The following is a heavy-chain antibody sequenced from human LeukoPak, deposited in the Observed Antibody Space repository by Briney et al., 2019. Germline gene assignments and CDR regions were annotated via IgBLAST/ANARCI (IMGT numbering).Heavy chain of an antibody. CDR1: GISLSNYA. D-gene: IGHD6-13*01. Sequence: PGGSLRLSCVVSGISLSNYAMSWVRQAPGKGLEWVSYISERGGSTAYADSVKGRFTIPRDNSLNSLYLQMNSLRAEDTAVYYCARVSSWYFGGMDVWGQGTTVTVSS. J-gene: IGHJ6*02. CDR2: ISERGGST. CDR3: ARVSSWYFGGMDV. V-gene: IGHV3-23*01.